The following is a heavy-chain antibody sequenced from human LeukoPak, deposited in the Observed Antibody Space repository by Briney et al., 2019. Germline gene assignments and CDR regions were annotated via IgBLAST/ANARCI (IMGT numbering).Heavy chain of an antibody. CDR1: GGSISSYY. CDR3: AREGGYSYGSASFDP. D-gene: IGHD5-18*01. Sequence: SETLSLTCTVSGGSISSYYWSWIRQLPGKGLEWIGYIYYSGSTNYNPSLKSRVTISVDTSKNQFSLKLSSVTAADTAVYYCAREGGYSYGSASFDPWGQGTLVTVSS. CDR2: IYYSGST. J-gene: IGHJ5*02. V-gene: IGHV4-59*01.